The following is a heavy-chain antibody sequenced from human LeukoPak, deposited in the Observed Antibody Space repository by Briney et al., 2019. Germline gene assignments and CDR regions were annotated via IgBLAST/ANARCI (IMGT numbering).Heavy chain of an antibody. CDR3: AREGVRGAANYNWFDP. CDR2: ISYDGSNK. J-gene: IGHJ5*02. CDR1: GFTFRSYA. D-gene: IGHD3-10*01. V-gene: IGHV3-30-3*01. Sequence: GGSPRLSCAASGFTFRSYAMHWVRQAPGKGLEWVAVISYDGSNKYYADSVKGRFTISRDNSKNTLYLQMNGLRAEDTAVYYCAREGVRGAANYNWFDPWGQGTLVTVSS.